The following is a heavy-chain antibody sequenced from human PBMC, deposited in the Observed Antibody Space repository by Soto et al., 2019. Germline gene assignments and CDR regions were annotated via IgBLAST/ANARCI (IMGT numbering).Heavy chain of an antibody. V-gene: IGHV4-34*01. Sequence: QVQLQQWGAGLLKPSETLSLTCAVYGGSFSGYYWSWIRQPPGKGLEWIGEINHSGSTNYNPSLKSRVTIAVDTSKNQFSLKLSSVTAADTAVYYCARGYYFVEFDPWGQGTLVTVSS. CDR2: INHSGST. CDR3: ARGYYFVEFDP. D-gene: IGHD3-22*01. J-gene: IGHJ5*02. CDR1: GGSFSGYY.